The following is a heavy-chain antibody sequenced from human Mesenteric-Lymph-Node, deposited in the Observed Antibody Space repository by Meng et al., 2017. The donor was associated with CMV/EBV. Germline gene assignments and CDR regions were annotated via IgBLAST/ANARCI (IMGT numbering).Heavy chain of an antibody. CDR3: AKYYFYDSSGHSRGDYFDY. CDR2: ISGSGGST. D-gene: IGHD3-22*01. V-gene: IGHV3-23*01. J-gene: IGHJ4*02. Sequence: GESLKISCAASGFTFSSYAMSWVRQAPGKGLEWVSAISGSGGSTYYADSVKGRFTISRDNSKNTLYLQMNSLRAEDTAIYYCAKYYFYDSSGHSRGDYFDYWGQGTLVTVSS. CDR1: GFTFSSYA.